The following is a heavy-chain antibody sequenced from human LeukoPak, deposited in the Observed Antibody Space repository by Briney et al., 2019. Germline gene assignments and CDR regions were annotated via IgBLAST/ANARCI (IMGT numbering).Heavy chain of an antibody. D-gene: IGHD3-10*01. CDR2: IIPIFGTP. V-gene: IGHV1-69*01. J-gene: IGHJ5*02. CDR3: AREGRSGKFDP. CDR1: GGTFNSYA. Sequence: GASVKVSCKSSGGTFNSYAISWVRQAPGQGLEWMGEIIPIFGTPNYAQKFQGRVTITADESTSTAYMELSRLRSDDTAVYYCAREGRSGKFDPWGQGTLVTVSS.